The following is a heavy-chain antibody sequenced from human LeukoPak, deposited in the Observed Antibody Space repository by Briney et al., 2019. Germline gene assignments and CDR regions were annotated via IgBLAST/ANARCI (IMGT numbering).Heavy chain of an antibody. Sequence: GGSLRLSCAVSGFTFSSYWMSWVRQAPGKGLEWVANIKQDGSEKYYADSVKGRFTISRDNAKNSLYLQMNSLRAEDTAVYYCARQGGSGSYYFDYWGQGTLVTVSS. J-gene: IGHJ4*02. CDR3: ARQGGSGSYYFDY. D-gene: IGHD3-10*01. CDR2: IKQDGSEK. CDR1: GFTFSSYW. V-gene: IGHV3-7*01.